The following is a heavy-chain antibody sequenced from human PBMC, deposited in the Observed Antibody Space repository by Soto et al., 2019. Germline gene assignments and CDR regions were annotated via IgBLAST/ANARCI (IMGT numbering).Heavy chain of an antibody. J-gene: IGHJ4*02. CDR2: FDPEDGET. D-gene: IGHD3-22*01. CDR3: ARFMTYYYDSSGYYASD. Sequence: ASVKVSCKASGYTLTELSMHWVRQAPRKGLEWMGGFDPEDGETIYAQKFQGRVTMTEDTSTDTAYMELSSLRSEDTAVYYCARFMTYYYDSSGYYASDWGQGTLVTVSS. V-gene: IGHV1-24*01. CDR1: GYTLTELS.